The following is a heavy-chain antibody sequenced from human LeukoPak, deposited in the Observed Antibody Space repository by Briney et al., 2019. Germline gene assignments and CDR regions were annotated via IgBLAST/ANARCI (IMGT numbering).Heavy chain of an antibody. CDR2: IYHSGST. Sequence: SETLSRTCAVYGGSISCGGYSWSWIRQPPGKGLEWIGYIYHSGSTYYNPSLKSRVTISVDRSKNQFSLKLSSVTAADTAVYYCARGAQYYYDSEAFDIWGQGTMVTVSS. D-gene: IGHD3-22*01. V-gene: IGHV4-30-2*01. CDR3: ARGAQYYYDSEAFDI. J-gene: IGHJ3*02. CDR1: GGSISCGGYS.